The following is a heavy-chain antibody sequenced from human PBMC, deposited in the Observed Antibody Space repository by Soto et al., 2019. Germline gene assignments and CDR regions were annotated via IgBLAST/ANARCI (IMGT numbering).Heavy chain of an antibody. J-gene: IGHJ4*02. V-gene: IGHV1-69*12. Sequence: QVQLVQSGAEVKKPGSSVKVSCKASGGTFSSYAISWVRQAPGQGLEWMGGIIPIFGTANYAQKFQGRVTITADEYTRTAYMELSSLRSEDTAVYYCARPRRSGSYFLPQDYWGQGTLVTVSS. CDR2: IIPIFGTA. CDR3: ARPRRSGSYFLPQDY. D-gene: IGHD1-26*01. CDR1: GGTFSSYA.